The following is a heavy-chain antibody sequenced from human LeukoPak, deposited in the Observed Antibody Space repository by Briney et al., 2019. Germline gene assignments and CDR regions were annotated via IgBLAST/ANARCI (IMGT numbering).Heavy chain of an antibody. Sequence: PGRSLRLSCAASGFTFSSYAMHWVRQDPGKGLEWVAIISNDGIHQFYADSVKGRFTISRDNPKNTLYLQMNSLRIEDTALYYCANGVNPEVRGVILNWGQGTLVTVSS. CDR1: GFTFSSYA. CDR3: ANGVNPEVRGVILN. V-gene: IGHV3-30*18. J-gene: IGHJ4*02. CDR2: ISNDGIHQ. D-gene: IGHD3-10*01.